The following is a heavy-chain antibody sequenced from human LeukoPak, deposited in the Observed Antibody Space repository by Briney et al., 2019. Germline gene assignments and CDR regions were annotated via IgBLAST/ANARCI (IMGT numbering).Heavy chain of an antibody. V-gene: IGHV1-2*02. Sequence: GASVKVSCKASGYTFTGYDINWVRQATGQGLEWMGWINPNSGGANYAQKFQGRVTMTRDTSISTAYMELSRLRSDDTVVSSCARGDLFFDYWGQGTLVTVSS. CDR1: GYTFTGYD. J-gene: IGHJ4*02. CDR2: INPNSGGA. CDR3: ARGDLFFDY.